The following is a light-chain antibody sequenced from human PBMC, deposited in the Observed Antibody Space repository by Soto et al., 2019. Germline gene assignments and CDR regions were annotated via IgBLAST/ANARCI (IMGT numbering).Light chain of an antibody. Sequence: QPVLTQSPSASASLGASVKLTCTLSSGHSSYAIAWHQQQPEKGPRYLMKLNSDGSHSKGDGIPDRFSGSSSGAERYLTISSHQSEDEADYYCQTWGTGPWVFGGGTQLTVL. CDR2: LNSDGSH. CDR1: SGHSSYA. V-gene: IGLV4-69*01. CDR3: QTWGTGPWV. J-gene: IGLJ3*02.